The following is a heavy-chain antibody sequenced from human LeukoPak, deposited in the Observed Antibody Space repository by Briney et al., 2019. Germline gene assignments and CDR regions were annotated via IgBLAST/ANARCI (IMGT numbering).Heavy chain of an antibody. Sequence: SETLSLTCSVSGGSISSYYWSWIRQPAGKGLEGIGRIYSSGSTNYNPSLKTRVTMSLDTSKNQFSLSLTTVTAADTAVYYCARTSARGAQFDYWGQGTRVTGSS. V-gene: IGHV4-4*07. J-gene: IGHJ4*02. CDR2: IYSSGST. D-gene: IGHD3-10*01. CDR1: GGSISSYY. CDR3: ARTSARGAQFDY.